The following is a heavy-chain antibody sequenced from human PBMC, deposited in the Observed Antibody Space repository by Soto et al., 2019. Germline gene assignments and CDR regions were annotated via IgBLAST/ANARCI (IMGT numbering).Heavy chain of an antibody. CDR2: INPSGGST. D-gene: IGHD4-17*01. CDR3: ARDPTTVVTSNWYDL. CDR1: GYTFTSYY. Sequence: GASVKVSCKASGYTFTSYYMHWVRQAPGQGLEWMGIINPSGGSTSYAQKFQGRVTMTRDTSTSTVYMELSSLRSEDTAVYYCARDPTTVVTSNWYDLWRQGTLVPVSS. J-gene: IGHJ5*02. V-gene: IGHV1-46*01.